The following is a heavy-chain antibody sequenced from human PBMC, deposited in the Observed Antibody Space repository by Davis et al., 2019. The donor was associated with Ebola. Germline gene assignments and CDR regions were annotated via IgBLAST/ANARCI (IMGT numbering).Heavy chain of an antibody. CDR3: ARGTGYDILTSSCDY. D-gene: IGHD3-9*01. V-gene: IGHV4-59*01. CDR1: GGSFSGYY. J-gene: IGHJ4*02. Sequence: SETLSLTCAVYGGSFSGYYWSWIRQPPGKGLEWIGYIYYSGSTNYNPSLKSRVTISVDTSTTQFSLKLSSVTAADTAVYYCARGTGYDILTSSCDYWGQGTLVTVSS. CDR2: IYYSGST.